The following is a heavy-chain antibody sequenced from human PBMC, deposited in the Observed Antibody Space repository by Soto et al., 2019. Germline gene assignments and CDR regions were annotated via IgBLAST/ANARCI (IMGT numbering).Heavy chain of an antibody. Sequence: QVQLVESGGGVVQPGRSLRLSCAASGFTFSSYTYHVGRQALGKGLEWVAVRWDDGSTKKHPDSGKGRFTISRDNSKSTLYLQVNSLSAEETTVYFCARDRGRAPFDIWGQGTVVTVSS. CDR1: GFTFSSYT. CDR3: ARDRGRAPFDI. J-gene: IGHJ3*02. V-gene: IGHV3-33*01. CDR2: RWDDGSTK.